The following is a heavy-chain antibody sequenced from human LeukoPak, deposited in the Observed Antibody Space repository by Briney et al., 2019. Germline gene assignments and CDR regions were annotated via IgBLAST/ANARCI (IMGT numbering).Heavy chain of an antibody. CDR1: GFTFSSYS. J-gene: IGHJ4*02. D-gene: IGHD3-9*01. CDR3: ARDHYDILTGSRGYFDY. CDR2: ISSSSSYI. Sequence: GGSLRLSCAASGFTFSSYSMNWVRQAPGKGLEWVSSISSSSSYIYYADSVKGRFTISRDNAKNSLYLQMNSLRAEDTAVYYCARDHYDILTGSRGYFDYWGQGTLVTVSS. V-gene: IGHV3-21*01.